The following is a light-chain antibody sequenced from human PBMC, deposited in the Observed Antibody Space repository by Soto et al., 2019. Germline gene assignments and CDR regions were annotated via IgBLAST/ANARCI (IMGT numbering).Light chain of an antibody. Sequence: EIVLTQSPGTLSLSPGERATLSCRASQSVSSSYLAWYQQKPGQAPRLLIYGASSRATGIPDRFSGSGSGTDFTLTISRLEPEDFSVCYCQQYGSSLSFGQGTKVEI. CDR3: QQYGSSLS. J-gene: IGKJ1*01. CDR2: GAS. V-gene: IGKV3-20*01. CDR1: QSVSSSY.